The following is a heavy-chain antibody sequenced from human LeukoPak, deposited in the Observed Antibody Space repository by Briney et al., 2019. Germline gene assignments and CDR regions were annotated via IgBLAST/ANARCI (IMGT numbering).Heavy chain of an antibody. CDR1: GGSFSGYY. Sequence: PSETLSLTCAVYGGSFSGYYWSWIRQPPGKGLEWIGEINHSGSTNYNPSLKSRGTISVETSKNQFSLKLSSETAADTAVYYCARPLSTYYYDSSGSLDAFDIWGQGTMVTVSS. CDR2: INHSGST. J-gene: IGHJ3*02. V-gene: IGHV4-34*01. D-gene: IGHD3-22*01. CDR3: ARPLSTYYYDSSGSLDAFDI.